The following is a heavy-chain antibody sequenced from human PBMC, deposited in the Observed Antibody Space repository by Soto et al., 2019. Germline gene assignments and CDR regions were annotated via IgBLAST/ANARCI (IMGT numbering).Heavy chain of an antibody. CDR2: ISAYNGNT. D-gene: IGHD3-3*01. CDR3: ARYDFWSGYLVYYYGMDV. CDR1: GYTFTSYG. V-gene: IGHV1-18*01. Sequence: QVQLVQSGAEVKKPGASVKVSCKASGYTFTSYGISWVRQAPGQGLEWMGWISAYNGNTNYAQKLQGRVTMTTDTSTSPAYMELSSLRSDDTAVYYCARYDFWSGYLVYYYGMDVWGQGTTVTVSS. J-gene: IGHJ6*02.